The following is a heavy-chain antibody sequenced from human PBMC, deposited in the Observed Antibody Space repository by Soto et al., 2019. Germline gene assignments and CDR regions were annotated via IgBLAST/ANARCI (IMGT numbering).Heavy chain of an antibody. J-gene: IGHJ4*02. D-gene: IGHD4-17*01. CDR1: GFTVSSNY. CDR3: ARGLRETEGYGDSSAPYYFDY. Sequence: EVQLVESGGGLIQPGGSLRLSCAASGFTVSSNYMSWVRQAPGKGLEWVSVIYSGGSTYYADSVKGRFTISRDNSKNTLYLQMNSLRAEDTAVYYCARGLRETEGYGDSSAPYYFDYWGQGTLVTVSS. CDR2: IYSGGST. V-gene: IGHV3-53*01.